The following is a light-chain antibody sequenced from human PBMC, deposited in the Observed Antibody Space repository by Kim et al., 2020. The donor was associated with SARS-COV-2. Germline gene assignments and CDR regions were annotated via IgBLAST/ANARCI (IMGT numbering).Light chain of an antibody. CDR3: QVWDRASDSYV. V-gene: IGLV3-21*04. CDR2: YDI. Sequence: SYELTQPPSVSVAPGKTANITCGGTNIGSRSVHWYQQKPGQAPILVISYDIDRPSGIPERFSGSNSGNTATLTISRVEAGDEADYYCQVWDRASDSYVFGTGTKVTVL. CDR1: NIGSRS. J-gene: IGLJ1*01.